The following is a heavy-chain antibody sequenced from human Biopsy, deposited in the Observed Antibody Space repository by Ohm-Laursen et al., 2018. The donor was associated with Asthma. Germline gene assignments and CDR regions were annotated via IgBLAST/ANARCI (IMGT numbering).Heavy chain of an antibody. Sequence: GASVKVSCKASGGTFSRYAISWVRQAPGQGLEWMGGIIPIFGTANYAQKFQGRVTITADESTSTAYTELRSLRSDDTAVYYCARDGPVGAPSDYWGQGTLVTVSS. CDR3: ARDGPVGAPSDY. D-gene: IGHD1-26*01. J-gene: IGHJ4*02. V-gene: IGHV1-69*13. CDR2: IIPIFGTA. CDR1: GGTFSRYA.